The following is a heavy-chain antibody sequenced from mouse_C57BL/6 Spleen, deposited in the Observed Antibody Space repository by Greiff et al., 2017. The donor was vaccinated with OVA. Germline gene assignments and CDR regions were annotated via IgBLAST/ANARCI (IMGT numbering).Heavy chain of an antibody. CDR3: TTGYYGSRGYFDV. CDR1: GFNIKDYY. J-gene: IGHJ1*03. CDR2: IDPEDGDT. V-gene: IGHV14-1*01. Sequence: EVQLQQSGAELVRPGASVKLSCTASGFNIKDYYMHWVKQRPEQGLEWIGRIDPEDGDTEYAPKFQGKATMTADTSSNTAYLQLSSLTSEDTAVYYCTTGYYGSRGYFDVWGTGTTVTVSS. D-gene: IGHD1-1*01.